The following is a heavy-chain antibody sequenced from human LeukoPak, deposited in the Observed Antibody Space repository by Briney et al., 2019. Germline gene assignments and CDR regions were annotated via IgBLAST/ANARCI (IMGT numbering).Heavy chain of an antibody. CDR3: ARAGPADY. Sequence: PGGSLRLSCAASGFTFSIYSMNWVRQAPGKGLEWVSSISSSSNYIYYADSVKGRFTISRDNAKNSLYLQMNSLRAEDMAVYYCARAGPADYWGQGTLVTVSS. J-gene: IGHJ4*02. V-gene: IGHV3-21*01. CDR2: ISSSSNYI. CDR1: GFTFSIYS.